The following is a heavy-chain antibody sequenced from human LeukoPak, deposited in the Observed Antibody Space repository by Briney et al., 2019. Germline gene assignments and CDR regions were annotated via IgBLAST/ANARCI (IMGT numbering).Heavy chain of an antibody. CDR2: IWYDGSNK. J-gene: IGHJ3*02. CDR1: GFTFGSHG. D-gene: IGHD1-7*01. V-gene: IGHV3-33*01. Sequence: GRSLRLSCAASGFTFGSHGMHWVRQAPGKGLEWVAVIWYDGSNKYYADSVKGRFTISRDNSKNTLYLQMNSLRAEDTAVYYCARDELDAVDIWDQGTMVTVSS. CDR3: ARDELDAVDI.